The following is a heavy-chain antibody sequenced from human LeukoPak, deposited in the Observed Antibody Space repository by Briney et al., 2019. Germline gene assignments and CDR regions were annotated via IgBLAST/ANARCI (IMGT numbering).Heavy chain of an antibody. J-gene: IGHJ4*02. Sequence: SETLSLTCTVSGGSIRSYYWSWIRQPPGKGLEWIGYISYSGNTNYNPSLQSRLTISADTSKHQFSLKLSSVTAADTAVYYCARAGGYNSPFGYWGQGPLVTVSS. D-gene: IGHD5-24*01. CDR3: ARAGGYNSPFGY. CDR2: ISYSGNT. V-gene: IGHV4-59*01. CDR1: GGSIRSYY.